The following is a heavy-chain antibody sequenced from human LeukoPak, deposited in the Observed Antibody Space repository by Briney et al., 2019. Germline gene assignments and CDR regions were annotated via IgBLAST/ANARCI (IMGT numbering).Heavy chain of an antibody. Sequence: TGGSLRLSCAASGFTFSSYGMHWVRQAPGKGLEWVAVIWYDGSNKYYADSVKGRFTISRDNSKNTLYLQMNSLRAEDTAVYYCARDTAPSRYYYDSSPFFWGQGTLVTVSS. V-gene: IGHV3-33*01. D-gene: IGHD3-22*01. J-gene: IGHJ4*02. CDR3: ARDTAPSRYYYDSSPFF. CDR1: GFTFSSYG. CDR2: IWYDGSNK.